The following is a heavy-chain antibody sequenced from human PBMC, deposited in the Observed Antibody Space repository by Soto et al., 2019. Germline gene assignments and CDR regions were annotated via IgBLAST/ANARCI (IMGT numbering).Heavy chain of an antibody. CDR2: IWYDGSNK. D-gene: IGHD5-12*01. CDR3: ARDANSGYDFGSIDY. V-gene: IGHV3-33*01. Sequence: GGSLRLSCAASGFTFSSYGMHWVRQAPGKGLEWVAVIWYDGSNKYYADSVKGRFTISRDNSKNTLYLQMNSLRAEDTAVYYCARDANSGYDFGSIDYWGQGTLVTVSS. J-gene: IGHJ4*02. CDR1: GFTFSSYG.